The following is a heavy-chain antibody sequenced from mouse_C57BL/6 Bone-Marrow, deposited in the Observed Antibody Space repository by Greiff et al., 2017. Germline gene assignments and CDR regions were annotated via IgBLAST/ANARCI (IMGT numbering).Heavy chain of an antibody. D-gene: IGHD2-2*01. Sequence: VKQSCKASGYTFTSYWMHWVKQRPIQGLEWIGNIDPSDSETHYNQKFKDKATLTVDKSSSTAYMQLSSLTSEDSAVYYCARGDLLWLRRGYYYAMDYWGQGTSVTVSS. CDR1: GYTFTSYW. V-gene: IGHV1-52*01. CDR3: ARGDLLWLRRGYYYAMDY. J-gene: IGHJ4*01. CDR2: IDPSDSET.